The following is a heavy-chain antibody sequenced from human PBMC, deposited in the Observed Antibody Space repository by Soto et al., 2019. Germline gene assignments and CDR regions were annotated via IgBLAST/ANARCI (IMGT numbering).Heavy chain of an antibody. Sequence: QVQLVQSGAEVKKPGASVKVSCKASGYTFTSYGISWVRQAPGQGLEWMGWISAYNGNTNYAQKLQGRVTMTTDPSTSTAYMELRSLRSYDTAVYYCATQGSYGYYYYYGMDVWGQGTTVTVSS. CDR3: ATQGSYGYYYYYGMDV. D-gene: IGHD1-26*01. V-gene: IGHV1-18*01. J-gene: IGHJ6*02. CDR2: ISAYNGNT. CDR1: GYTFTSYG.